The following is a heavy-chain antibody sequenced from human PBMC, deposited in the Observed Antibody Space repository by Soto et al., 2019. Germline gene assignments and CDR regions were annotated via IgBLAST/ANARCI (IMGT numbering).Heavy chain of an antibody. D-gene: IGHD4-17*01. J-gene: IGHJ2*01. CDR3: ARHFHPGTTDGNWYFDL. CDR2: IYYSGST. CDR1: GGSISSSSYY. Sequence: SETLSLTCTVSGGSISSSSYYWGWIRQPPGKGLEWIGSIYYSGSTYYNPSLKSRVTISVDTSKNQFSLKLSSVTAADTAVYYCARHFHPGTTDGNWYFDLWGRGTLVTVSS. V-gene: IGHV4-39*01.